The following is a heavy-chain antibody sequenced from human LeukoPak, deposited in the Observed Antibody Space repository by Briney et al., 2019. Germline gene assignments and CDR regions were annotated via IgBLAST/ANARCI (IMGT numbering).Heavy chain of an antibody. CDR1: GFTFRNYA. Sequence: PGGSLRLSCAASGFTFRNYAMNWVRQTPGKGLEWVSSIAASSGSTYYADSVKGRFTISRDNSKNTLYLQMNSLRAEDTALYYCAKAACGDYVNWFDPWGQGTLSPSPQ. CDR2: IAASSGST. V-gene: IGHV3-23*01. J-gene: IGHJ5*02. CDR3: AKAACGDYVNWFDP. D-gene: IGHD4-17*01.